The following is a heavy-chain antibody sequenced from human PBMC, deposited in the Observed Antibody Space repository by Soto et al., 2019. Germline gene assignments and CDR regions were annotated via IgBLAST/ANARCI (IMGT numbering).Heavy chain of an antibody. D-gene: IGHD3-3*01. V-gene: IGHV1-18*01. CDR1: GYTFSNFG. CDR2: ISPNSEKT. CDR3: ARFDFWSGYLDYYYGMDV. J-gene: IGHJ6*02. Sequence: GASVKVSCKASGYTFSNFGISWVRQAPGEGLEWMGWISPNSEKTKIAQRFQGRVTMTTDISTSTSYLELRGLTSDDTAVYYCARFDFWSGYLDYYYGMDVWGQGTTVTVSS.